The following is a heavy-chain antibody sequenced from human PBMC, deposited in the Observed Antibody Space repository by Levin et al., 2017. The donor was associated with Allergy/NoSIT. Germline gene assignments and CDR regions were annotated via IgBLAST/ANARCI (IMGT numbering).Heavy chain of an antibody. J-gene: IGHJ5*02. Sequence: SGGSLRLSCVASGFTFSGYWMHWVRQPPGKGLVWISSINGDANSIAYADSVKGRFTISRDNAKNTLYLQMNSLRAEDTAIYYCMREVCTGGGCKNFAHWGQGTLVTVSS. CDR2: INGDANSI. CDR3: MREVCTGGGCKNFAH. CDR1: GFTFSGYW. V-gene: IGHV3-74*01. D-gene: IGHD2-8*02.